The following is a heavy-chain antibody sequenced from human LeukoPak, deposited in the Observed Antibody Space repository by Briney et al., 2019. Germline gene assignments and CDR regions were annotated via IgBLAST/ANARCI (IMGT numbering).Heavy chain of an antibody. CDR1: GFXFSSYG. CDR2: ISYDGGNK. CDR3: AKDWGYYYDSLVV. Sequence: PGGSLRLSCAASGFXFSSYGIHWVRQAPGKGLEWVAVISYDGGNKYYADSVKGRFTISRDNSKNTLYLQMNSLRAEDTAVYYCAKDWGYYYDSLVVWGQGTMVTVSS. J-gene: IGHJ3*01. D-gene: IGHD3-22*01. V-gene: IGHV3-30*18.